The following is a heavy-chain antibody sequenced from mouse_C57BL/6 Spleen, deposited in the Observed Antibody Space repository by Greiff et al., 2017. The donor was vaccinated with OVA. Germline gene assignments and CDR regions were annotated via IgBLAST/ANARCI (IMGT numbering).Heavy chain of an antibody. V-gene: IGHV1-22*01. Sequence: VQLQQSGPELVKPGASVKMSCKASGYTFTDYNMHWVKQSHGKSLEWIGYINPNNGGTSYNQKFKGKATLTVNKSSSTAYMELRSLTSEDSAVYYCARRGITGPYYFDYWGQGTTLTVSS. D-gene: IGHD4-1*01. J-gene: IGHJ2*01. CDR3: ARRGITGPYYFDY. CDR2: INPNNGGT. CDR1: GYTFTDYN.